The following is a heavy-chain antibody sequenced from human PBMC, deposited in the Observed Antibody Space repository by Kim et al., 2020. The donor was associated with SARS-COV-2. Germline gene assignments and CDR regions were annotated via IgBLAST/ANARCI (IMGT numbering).Heavy chain of an antibody. CDR2: FDPVDGET. CDR1: GYTLTELS. J-gene: IGHJ6*02. V-gene: IGHV1-24*01. Sequence: ASVKVSCKVSGYTLTELSMNWVRQAPGKGLEWMGGFDPVDGETNYAQKFQGRVTMTEDTSTDTAYMELSSLRSEDTAVYYCAKGDYDYDSSGTFYYYYGMDFWGQGTPVTVSS. D-gene: IGHD3-22*01. CDR3: AKGDYDYDSSGTFYYYYGMDF.